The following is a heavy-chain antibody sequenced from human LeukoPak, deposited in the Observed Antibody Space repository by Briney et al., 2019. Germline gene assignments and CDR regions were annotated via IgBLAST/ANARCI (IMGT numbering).Heavy chain of an antibody. J-gene: IGHJ3*02. CDR3: ARPFYYYDSSGNDAFDI. CDR2: IYYSGST. V-gene: IGHV4-59*01. CDR1: GGSISSYY. Sequence: SETLSLTCTVSGGSISSYYWSWIRQPPGKGLEWIGYIYYSGSTNYNPSLKSRVTISVDTSKNQFSLKLSSVTAADTAVYYCARPFYYYDSSGNDAFDIWGQGTMVTVSS. D-gene: IGHD3-22*01.